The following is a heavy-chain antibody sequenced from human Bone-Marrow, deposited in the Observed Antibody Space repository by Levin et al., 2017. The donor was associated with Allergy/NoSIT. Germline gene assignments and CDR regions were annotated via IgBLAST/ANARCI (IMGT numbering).Heavy chain of an antibody. CDR1: GFTFSSYW. CDR2: IKQDGSEK. CDR3: ASAGEDFWSGYLWGYVDY. J-gene: IGHJ4*02. D-gene: IGHD3-3*01. Sequence: GGSLRLSCAASGFTFSSYWMSWVRQAPGKGLEWVANIKQDGSEKYYVDSVKGRFTISRDNAKNSLYLQMNSLRAEDTAVYYCASAGEDFWSGYLWGYVDYWGQGTLVTVSS. V-gene: IGHV3-7*01.